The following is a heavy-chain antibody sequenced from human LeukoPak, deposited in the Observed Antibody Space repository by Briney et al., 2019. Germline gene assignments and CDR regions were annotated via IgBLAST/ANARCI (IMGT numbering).Heavy chain of an antibody. J-gene: IGHJ4*02. V-gene: IGHV3-23*01. CDR2: ISGSCGST. Sequence: PGESLRLSCAASGFTFSSYAMSWVRQAPGKGLERVSAISGSCGSTYYADSVKGRFTISRDNSKNTLYLQLNSLRAEDTAVYYCAKNGGSSWPAYYFDFWGQGTLVTVSS. CDR3: AKNGGSSWPAYYFDF. D-gene: IGHD6-13*01. CDR1: GFTFSSYA.